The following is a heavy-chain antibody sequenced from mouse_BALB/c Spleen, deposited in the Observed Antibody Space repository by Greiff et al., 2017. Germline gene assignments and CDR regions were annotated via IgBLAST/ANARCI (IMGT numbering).Heavy chain of an antibody. Sequence: EVMLVESGGGLVKPGGSLKLSCAASGFTFSSYAMSWVRQTPEKRLEWVASISSGGSTYYPDSVKGRFTISRDNARNILYLQMSSLRSEDTAMYYCAREREVIQYYGYGIAYWGQGTLVTVSA. V-gene: IGHV5-6-5*01. D-gene: IGHD1-2*01. J-gene: IGHJ3*01. CDR2: ISSGGST. CDR1: GFTFSSYA. CDR3: AREREVIQYYGYGIAY.